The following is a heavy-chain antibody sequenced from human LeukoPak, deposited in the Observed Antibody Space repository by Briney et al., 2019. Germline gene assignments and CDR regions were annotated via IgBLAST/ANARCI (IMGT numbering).Heavy chain of an antibody. V-gene: IGHV1-18*01. CDR3: ARERYCSGGSCYVDYYYGMDV. D-gene: IGHD2-15*01. Sequence: ASVKVSCKSSGYTFTSYGISWVRQAPGQGLEWMGWISAYNGNTNYAQKLQGRVTMTTDTSTSTAYMELRSLRSDDTAVYYCARERYCSGGSCYVDYYYGMDVWGQGTTVTVSS. CDR1: GYTFTSYG. CDR2: ISAYNGNT. J-gene: IGHJ6*02.